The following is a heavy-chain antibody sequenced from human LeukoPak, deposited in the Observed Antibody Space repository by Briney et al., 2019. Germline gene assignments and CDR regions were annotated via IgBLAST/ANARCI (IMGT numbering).Heavy chain of an antibody. V-gene: IGHV1-69*13. Sequence: ASVKVSCKASGGTFSSYAISWVRQAPGQGREWMGGIIPIFGTANYAQKFQGRVTITADESTSTAYMELSSLRSEDTAVYYCARGFTYYYDSSGYPFDYWGQGTLVTVSS. J-gene: IGHJ4*02. CDR2: IIPIFGTA. CDR3: ARGFTYYYDSSGYPFDY. D-gene: IGHD3-22*01. CDR1: GGTFSSYA.